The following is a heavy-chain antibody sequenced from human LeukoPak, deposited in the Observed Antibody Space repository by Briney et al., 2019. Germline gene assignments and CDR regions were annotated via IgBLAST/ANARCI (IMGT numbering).Heavy chain of an antibody. CDR3: AKDPRRWSFDY. CDR1: GFTFRSYA. V-gene: IGHV3-23*01. J-gene: IGHJ4*02. D-gene: IGHD4-23*01. CDR2: ISGSGGST. Sequence: GGSLRLSCAAAGFTFRSYAMNWVRQAPGKGLEWVSAISGSGGSTYYADSVKGRFTISRDNSKNTLYLQMNRLRAEDTAVYYCAKDPRRWSFDYWGQGTLVTVSS.